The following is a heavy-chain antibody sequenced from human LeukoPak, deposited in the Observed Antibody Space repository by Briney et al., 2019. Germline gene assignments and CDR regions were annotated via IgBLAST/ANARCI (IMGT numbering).Heavy chain of an antibody. CDR3: AADGEDGYDSFVVGDRFDY. CDR1: GFTFTSSA. V-gene: IGHV1-58*01. J-gene: IGHJ4*02. CDR2: IVVGSGNT. D-gene: IGHD5-12*01. Sequence: SVKVSCKASGFTFTSSAVQWVRQARGQRLEWIGWIVVGSGNTNYAQKFQERVTITRDMSTSTAYMELSSLRSEDTAVYYCAADGEDGYDSFVVGDRFDYWGQGTLVTVST.